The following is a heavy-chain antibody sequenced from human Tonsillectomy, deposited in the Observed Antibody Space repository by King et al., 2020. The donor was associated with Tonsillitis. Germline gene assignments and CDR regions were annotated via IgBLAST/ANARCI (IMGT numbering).Heavy chain of an antibody. CDR1: GFSLSTSAMR. CDR3: ARISVSGYSFDY. J-gene: IGHJ4*02. V-gene: IGHV2-70*04. D-gene: IGHD5-18*01. Sequence: VTLKESGPALVKPTQTLTLTCTFSGFSLSTSAMRVSWIRQPPGKALEWLARIDWDDDKFYITSLKTRLTISKDTSKNQVVLTMTNMDPVDTATYYCARISVSGYSFDYWGQGTLVTVSS. CDR2: IDWDDDK.